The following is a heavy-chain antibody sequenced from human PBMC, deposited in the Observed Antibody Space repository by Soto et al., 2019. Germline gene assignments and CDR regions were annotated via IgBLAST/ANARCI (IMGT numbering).Heavy chain of an antibody. Sequence: QVTLKESGPVLVKPTETLTLTCTVSGFSLSNARMGVSWIRQPPGKALEWLAHIFSNDEKSYSTSLKSRLTISKXXSXSXXVLTMTNMDPVDTATYYCARIVKNSGWYKNDAFDIWGQGTMVTVSS. D-gene: IGHD6-19*01. CDR2: IFSNDEK. CDR3: ARIVKNSGWYKNDAFDI. V-gene: IGHV2-26*01. CDR1: GFSLSNARMG. J-gene: IGHJ3*02.